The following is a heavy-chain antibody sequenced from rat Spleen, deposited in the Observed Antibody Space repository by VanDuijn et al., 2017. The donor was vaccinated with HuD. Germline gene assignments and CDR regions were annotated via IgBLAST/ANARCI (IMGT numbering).Heavy chain of an antibody. CDR3: ARRGDYFDY. V-gene: IGHV5-17*01. Sequence: EVQLVESDGGLVQPGRSLKLSCAASGFTFSSFAMAWVRQAPKKGLEWVATITSGGSNTYYPDSVKGRFTISRDYAKSTLYLEMDSLRSEDTATYYCARRGDYFDYWGQGVMVTVSS. CDR2: ITSGGSNT. J-gene: IGHJ2*01. CDR1: GFTFSSFA.